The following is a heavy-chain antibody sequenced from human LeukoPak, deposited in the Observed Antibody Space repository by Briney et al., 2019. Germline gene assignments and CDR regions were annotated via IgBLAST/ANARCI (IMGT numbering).Heavy chain of an antibody. V-gene: IGHV1-2*02. CDR3: AREAVAKNNWFDP. Sequence: GASVKVSCKASGYTFTGYYMHWVRQAPGQGLEWMGWINPNSGGTNYAQKFQGRVTMIRDTSISTAYMELSRLRSDDTAVYYCAREAVAKNNWFDPWGQGTLVTVSS. J-gene: IGHJ5*02. CDR2: INPNSGGT. CDR1: GYTFTGYY.